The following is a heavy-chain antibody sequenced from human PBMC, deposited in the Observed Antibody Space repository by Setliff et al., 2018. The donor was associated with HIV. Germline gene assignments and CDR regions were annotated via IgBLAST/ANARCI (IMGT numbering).Heavy chain of an antibody. CDR3: ATDPVDGSSY. Sequence: PGGSLRLSCAVSGFPFSISPMNWVRLPPGKGPVWLSRINAAGGNTNYVDSVKGRFTISRDNAGSTAYLQMSSLRAEDTAVYYCATDPVDGSSYWGQGTLVTVSS. V-gene: IGHV3-74*01. D-gene: IGHD3-10*01. CDR2: INAAGGNT. CDR1: GFPFSISP. J-gene: IGHJ4*02.